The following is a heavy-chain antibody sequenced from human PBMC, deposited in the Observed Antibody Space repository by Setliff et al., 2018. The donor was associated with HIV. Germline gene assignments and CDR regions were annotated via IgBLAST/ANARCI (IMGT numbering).Heavy chain of an antibody. D-gene: IGHD6-13*01. J-gene: IGHJ3*02. CDR2: IYHSGST. V-gene: IGHV4-30-4*01. Sequence: PSETLSLTCTVSGDSINSGDYYWSWIRQPPGKGLEWIGYIYHSGSTHYNPSLNSRVAFSVDTSKKQFSLKLYSVTVADTAFYYCARADSSSWFFATFDIWGQGTMVTVSS. CDR3: ARADSSSWFFATFDI. CDR1: GDSINSGDYY.